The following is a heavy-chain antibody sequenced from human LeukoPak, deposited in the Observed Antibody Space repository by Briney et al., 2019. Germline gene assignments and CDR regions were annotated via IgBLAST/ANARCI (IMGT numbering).Heavy chain of an antibody. CDR2: IYPGDSDT. V-gene: IGHV5-51*01. CDR1: GYSFTRYW. J-gene: IGHJ4*02. Sequence: GESLKISCKGSGYSFTRYWIGWVRQMPGKGLEWMGIIYPGDSDTRYSPSFQGQVTISADKSISTAYLQWSSLKASDTAMYYCARQGLIGDSSGYYQDYWGQGTLVTVSS. CDR3: ARQGLIGDSSGYYQDY. D-gene: IGHD3-22*01.